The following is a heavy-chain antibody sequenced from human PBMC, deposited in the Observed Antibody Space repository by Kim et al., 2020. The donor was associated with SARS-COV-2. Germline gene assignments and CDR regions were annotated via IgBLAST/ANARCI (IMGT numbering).Heavy chain of an antibody. J-gene: IGHJ6*02. CDR2: ISYDGSNK. Sequence: GGSLRLSCAASGFTFSSYGMHWVRQAPGKGLEWVAVISYDGSNKYYADSVKGRFTISRDNSKNTLYLQMNSLRAEDTAVYYCAKASGSGSYYAWTYYYYGMDLWGQGTTVTVSS. CDR3: AKASGSGSYYAWTYYYYGMDL. CDR1: GFTFSSYG. D-gene: IGHD3-10*01. V-gene: IGHV3-30*18.